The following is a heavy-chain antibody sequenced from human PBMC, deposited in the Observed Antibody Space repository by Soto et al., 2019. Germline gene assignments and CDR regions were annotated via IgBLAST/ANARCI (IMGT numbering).Heavy chain of an antibody. V-gene: IGHV3-33*01. J-gene: IGHJ4*02. Sequence: QVQLVESGGGVVQPGRTLRLSCAASGFTFSSYGMHWVRQAPGKGLEWVAVIWLDGSNKYYADSVKGRFTISRDNSKNTLYLQMNSLRAEDTAVYYCARGLWSFDYWGQGNLVTVSS. D-gene: IGHD5-18*01. CDR3: ARGLWSFDY. CDR2: IWLDGSNK. CDR1: GFTFSSYG.